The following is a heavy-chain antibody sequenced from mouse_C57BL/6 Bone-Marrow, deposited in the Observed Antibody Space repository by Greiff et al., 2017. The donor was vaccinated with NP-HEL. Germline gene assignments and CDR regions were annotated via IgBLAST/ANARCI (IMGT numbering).Heavy chain of an antibody. D-gene: IGHD4-1*01. CDR2: IRLKSDNYAT. Sequence: EVKLQESGGGLVQPGGSMKLSCVASGFTFSNYWMNWVRQSPEKGLEWVAQIRLKSDNYATHYAESVKGRFTISRDDSKSSVYLQMNNLRAEDTGIYYCTGRILTGTKDNYFDYWGQGTTLTVSS. CDR3: TGRILTGTKDNYFDY. CDR1: GFTFSNYW. V-gene: IGHV6-3*01. J-gene: IGHJ2*01.